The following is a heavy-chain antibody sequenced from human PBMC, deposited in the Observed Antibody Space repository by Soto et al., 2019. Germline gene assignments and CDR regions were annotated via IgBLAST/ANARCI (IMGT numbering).Heavy chain of an antibody. CDR2: IIPIFGTA. D-gene: IGHD3-22*01. Sequence: GASVKVSCKASGGTFSSYAISWVRQAPGQGLEWMGGIIPIFGTADYAQKFQGRVTITAGESTSTAYMELSSLRSEDTAVYYCARGGRAYDSSGYREYFQHWGQGTLVTVSS. CDR3: ARGGRAYDSSGYREYFQH. CDR1: GGTFSSYA. J-gene: IGHJ1*01. V-gene: IGHV1-69*13.